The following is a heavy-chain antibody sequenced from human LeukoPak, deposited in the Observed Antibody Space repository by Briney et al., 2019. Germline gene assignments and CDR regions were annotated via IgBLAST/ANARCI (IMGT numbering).Heavy chain of an antibody. CDR1: GLTFSSYA. J-gene: IGHJ4*02. V-gene: IGHV3-23*01. D-gene: IGHD7-27*01. CDR2: ISGSGGST. Sequence: GGSLRLSCAASGLTFSSYAMSWVRQAPGKGLEWVSAISGSGGSTYYADSVKGRFTISRDNSENTLYLQMNSLRAEDTAVYYCAKWRAGDQSLDYWGQGTLVTVSS. CDR3: AKWRAGDQSLDY.